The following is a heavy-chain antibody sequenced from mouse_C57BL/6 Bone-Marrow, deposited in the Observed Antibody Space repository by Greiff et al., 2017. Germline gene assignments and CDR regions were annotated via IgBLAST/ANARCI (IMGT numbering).Heavy chain of an antibody. CDR3: TIYDGYYQFLY. Sequence: EVQLQQSGAELVRPGASVKLSCTASGFNIKDDYMHWVKQRPEQGLEWIGWIDPENGDTEYASKFQGKATITADTSSTTAYLQLSSLTSEDTAVYYCTIYDGYYQFLYWGQGTTLTVSS. CDR2: IDPENGDT. J-gene: IGHJ2*01. CDR1: GFNIKDDY. D-gene: IGHD2-3*01. V-gene: IGHV14-4*01.